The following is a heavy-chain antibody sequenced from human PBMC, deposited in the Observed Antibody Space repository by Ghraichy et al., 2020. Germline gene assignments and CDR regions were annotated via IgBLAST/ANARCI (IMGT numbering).Heavy chain of an antibody. V-gene: IGHV3-33*01. CDR1: GFNINSHG. CDR2: MWADGKKQ. J-gene: IGHJ5*02. D-gene: IGHD3-16*01. Sequence: GESLNISCVASGFNINSHGMHWVRQAPGKGLEWAAVMWADGKKQHYADSVKGRFTISRDTFKNTVYLQMNSVRVEDTAVYYCVRDRSYYADDQWGQGTLVTVSS. CDR3: VRDRSYYADDQ.